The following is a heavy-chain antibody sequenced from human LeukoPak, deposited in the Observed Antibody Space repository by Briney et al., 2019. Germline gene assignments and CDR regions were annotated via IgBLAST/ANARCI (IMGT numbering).Heavy chain of an antibody. J-gene: IGHJ3*02. D-gene: IGHD2-21*02. CDR3: ARDRVVWGGGDCCTFDI. V-gene: IGHV4-30-4*01. CDR2: IYYSGST. Sequence: SGTLSLTCSVSGGSISSGDYYWSWIRQPPGKGLEWIGYIYYSGSTYYNPSLKSRVTISVDTSKNQFSLKLSSVTAADTAVYYCARDRVVWGGGDCCTFDIWGQGTMVTVSS. CDR1: GGSISSGDYY.